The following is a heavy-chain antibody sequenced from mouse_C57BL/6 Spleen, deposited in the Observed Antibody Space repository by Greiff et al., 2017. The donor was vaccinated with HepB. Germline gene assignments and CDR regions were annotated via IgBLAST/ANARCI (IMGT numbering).Heavy chain of an antibody. D-gene: IGHD3-1*01. V-gene: IGHV5-17*01. CDR2: IRSGGSTI. J-gene: IGHJ2*01. CDR1: GFTLGDFE. CDR3: AISNLGFDY. Sequence: EVQLVESGGGLVKPGGSLNLPCAAPGFTLGDFEMTWVRQAPERGLEWVAYIRSGGSTIYYADTVKGRFTISRDNAKNTLFLQMTSLRSEDTAMYYCAISNLGFDYWGQGTTLTVSS.